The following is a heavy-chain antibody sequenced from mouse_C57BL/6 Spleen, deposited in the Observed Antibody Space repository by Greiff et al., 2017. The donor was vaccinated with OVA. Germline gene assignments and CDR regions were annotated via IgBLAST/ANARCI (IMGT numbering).Heavy chain of an antibody. CDR2: IDPSDSYT. CDR1: GYTFTSYW. J-gene: IGHJ4*01. D-gene: IGHD3-2*02. V-gene: IGHV1-50*01. Sequence: QVQLKQPGAELVKPGASVKLSCKASGYTFTSYWMQWVKQRPGQGLEWIGEIDPSDSYTNYNQKFKGKATLTVDTSSSTAYMQLSSLTSEDSAVYYCARNDSSGYGAMDYWGQGTSVTVSS. CDR3: ARNDSSGYGAMDY.